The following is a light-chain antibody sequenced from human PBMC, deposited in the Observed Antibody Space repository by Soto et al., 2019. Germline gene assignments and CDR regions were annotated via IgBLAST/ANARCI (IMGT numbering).Light chain of an antibody. V-gene: IGLV2-11*01. J-gene: IGLJ1*01. Sequence: QSALTQPRSVSGSPGQSVTISCTGTSSDVGGYNYVSWYQQHPGRAPKVMIYDVSKRPSGVPDRFPGSKSGNTASLTISGLQAEDEADYYCCSYAGSYTYVFGTGTRSPS. CDR2: DVS. CDR3: CSYAGSYTYV. CDR1: SSDVGGYNY.